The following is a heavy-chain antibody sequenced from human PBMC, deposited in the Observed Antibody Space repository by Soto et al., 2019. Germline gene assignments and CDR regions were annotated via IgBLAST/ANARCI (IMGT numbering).Heavy chain of an antibody. Sequence: GGSPRLSCAASGFTFSSYAMSWVRQAPGKGLEWVSAISGSGGSTYYADSVKGRFTISRDNSKNTLYLQMNSLRAEDTAVYYCAKVRLHDILTGYRNNYYYGMDVSGQGTTVTVSS. CDR3: AKVRLHDILTGYRNNYYYGMDV. D-gene: IGHD3-9*01. CDR1: GFTFSSYA. CDR2: ISGSGGST. V-gene: IGHV3-23*01. J-gene: IGHJ6*01.